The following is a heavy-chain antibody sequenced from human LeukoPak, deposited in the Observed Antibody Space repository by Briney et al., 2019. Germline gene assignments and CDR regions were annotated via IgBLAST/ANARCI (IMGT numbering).Heavy chain of an antibody. CDR2: IYYSGST. CDR3: ARLDYYDSSGYYPIGAFDI. J-gene: IGHJ3*02. D-gene: IGHD3-22*01. Sequence: PSETLSLTCTVSGGSISSSSYYWGWIRQPPGKGLEWIGSIYYSGSTYYNPSLKSRVTISVDTSKNQFSLKLSSVTAADTAVYYCARLDYYDSSGYYPIGAFDIWGQGTMVTVSS. CDR1: GGSISSSSYY. V-gene: IGHV4-39*01.